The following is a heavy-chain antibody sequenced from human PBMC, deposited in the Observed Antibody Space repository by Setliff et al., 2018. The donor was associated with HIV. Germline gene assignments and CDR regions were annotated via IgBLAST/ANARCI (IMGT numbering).Heavy chain of an antibody. Sequence: SETLSLTCTVSGGSISSYYWSWIRQPAGKGLEWIGHIHTSGNANYNPSLNSRVTISVDTSKNHFSLKLSSVTAADTAVYYCARSLLPSITVAGTIGYWGQGSLVTVSS. D-gene: IGHD6-19*01. CDR2: IHTSGNA. CDR3: ARSLLPSITVAGTIGY. CDR1: GGSISSYY. V-gene: IGHV4-4*07. J-gene: IGHJ4*02.